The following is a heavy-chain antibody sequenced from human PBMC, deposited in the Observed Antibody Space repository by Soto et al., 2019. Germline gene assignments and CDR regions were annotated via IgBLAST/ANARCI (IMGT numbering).Heavy chain of an antibody. Sequence: QVQLVQSGGEVKKPGASVKVSCKASGYTFTNYGISWVRQAPGQGLEWLGWISTYNSNTNSAPRLQGRLTMTTDTSTSKAYMAMRSLKSADTAVYYCARDERDSCSGGDCFYCDYWCQGTLVTGSS. CDR3: ARDERDSCSGGDCFYCDY. CDR2: ISTYNSNT. J-gene: IGHJ4*02. V-gene: IGHV1-18*04. CDR1: GYTFTNYG. D-gene: IGHD2-21*02.